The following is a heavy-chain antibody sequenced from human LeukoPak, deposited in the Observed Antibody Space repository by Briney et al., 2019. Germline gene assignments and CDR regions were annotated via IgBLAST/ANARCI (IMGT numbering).Heavy chain of an antibody. CDR2: IWYDGSNK. CDR3: ARDHYGGNSPPSDY. CDR1: GFTFSSYG. Sequence: GGSLRLSCAASGFTFSSYGMHWVRQAPGKGLEWVAVIWYDGSNKYYADSVKGRFTISRDNSKNTLYLQMNSPRAEDTAVYYCARDHYGGNSPPSDYWGQGTLVTVSS. V-gene: IGHV3-33*01. J-gene: IGHJ4*02. D-gene: IGHD4-23*01.